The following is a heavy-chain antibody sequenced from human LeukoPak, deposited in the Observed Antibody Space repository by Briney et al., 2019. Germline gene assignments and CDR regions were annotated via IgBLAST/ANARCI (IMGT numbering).Heavy chain of an antibody. V-gene: IGHV3-7*01. CDR3: ARDEGSSENWNYAQY. CDR1: GFTFSSHW. CDR2: IKQDGSEK. Sequence: GGSLRLSCAASGFTFSSHWMSWVRQAPGKGLEWVAHIKQDGSEKYYVDSVKGRFTISRDNAKNSLYLQMNSLRAEDTAVYYCARDEGSSENWNYAQYWGRGTLVTVSS. D-gene: IGHD1-7*01. J-gene: IGHJ4*02.